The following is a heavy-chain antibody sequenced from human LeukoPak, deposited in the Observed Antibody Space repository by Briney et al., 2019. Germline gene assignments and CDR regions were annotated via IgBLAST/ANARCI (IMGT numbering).Heavy chain of an antibody. CDR2: ISSSGSTI. CDR3: ARDGYSYGINWFDP. D-gene: IGHD5-18*01. J-gene: IGHJ5*02. V-gene: IGHV3-11*04. CDR1: GFTFSDYY. Sequence: GGSLRLSCAASGFTFSDYYMSWIRHAPGKGLEWVSYISSSGSTIYYADSVKGRFTISRDNAKNSLYLQMNSLRAEDTAVYYCARDGYSYGINWFDPWGQGTLVTVSS.